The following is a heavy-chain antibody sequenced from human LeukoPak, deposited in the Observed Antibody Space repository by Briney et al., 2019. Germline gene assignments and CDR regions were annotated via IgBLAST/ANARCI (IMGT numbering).Heavy chain of an antibody. D-gene: IGHD3-22*01. CDR2: YSGDST. CDR1: GFTVSSNY. Sequence: GGSLRLSCAASGFTVSSNYIYSGDSTYYADSVKGRFTISRDNSKNTLYLQMNSLRAEDTAEYYCASTFDSSGYYLGYWGQGTLVTVSS. V-gene: IGHV3-66*02. J-gene: IGHJ4*02. CDR3: ASTFDSSGYYLGY.